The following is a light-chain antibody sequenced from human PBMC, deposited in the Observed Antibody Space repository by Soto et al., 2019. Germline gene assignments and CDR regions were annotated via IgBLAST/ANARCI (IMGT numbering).Light chain of an antibody. Sequence: SYELTQPLSVSVALGQTARNTCGGNNIESKSVHWYRQTPGQAPVLVIYSDVNRPSGIPERFSGSNSGNTATLTISSAHAGDEADFYCQVWDTSTVVFGGGTKLTVL. CDR2: SDV. J-gene: IGLJ2*01. V-gene: IGLV3-9*01. CDR1: NIESKS. CDR3: QVWDTSTVV.